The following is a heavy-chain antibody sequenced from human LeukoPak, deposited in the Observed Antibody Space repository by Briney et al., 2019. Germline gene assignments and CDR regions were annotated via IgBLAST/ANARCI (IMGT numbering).Heavy chain of an antibody. CDR1: GGSISSYY. CDR2: IYYSGST. J-gene: IGHJ4*02. V-gene: IGHV4-59*01. CDR3: ARSPPTINGEDYSDY. D-gene: IGHD5-24*01. Sequence: SETLSLTCTVSGGSISSYYWSWIRQPPGEGLEWIGYIYYSGSTNYNPSLKSRVTISVDTSKNQFSLKLSSVTAADRAVYYCARSPPTINGEDYSDYWGQGTLVTVSS.